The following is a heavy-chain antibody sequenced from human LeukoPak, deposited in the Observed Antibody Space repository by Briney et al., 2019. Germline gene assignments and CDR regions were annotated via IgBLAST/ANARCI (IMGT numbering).Heavy chain of an antibody. V-gene: IGHV3-21*01. CDR3: ARERELLWFGESPQSYYGMDV. CDR2: ISSSSSYI. D-gene: IGHD3-10*01. J-gene: IGHJ6*02. Sequence: GGSLRLSCAASGFTFSSYSMSWVRQAPGEGLEWVSSISSSSSYIYYADSVKGRFTISRDNAKNSLYLQMNSLRAEDTAVYYCARERELLWFGESPQSYYGMDVWGQGTTVTVSS. CDR1: GFTFSSYS.